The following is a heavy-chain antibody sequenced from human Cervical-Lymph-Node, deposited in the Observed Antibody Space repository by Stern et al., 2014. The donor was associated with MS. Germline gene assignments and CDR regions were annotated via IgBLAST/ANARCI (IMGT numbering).Heavy chain of an antibody. V-gene: IGHV3-21*01. CDR2: ISSSSSYI. CDR1: GFTFSSYS. D-gene: IGHD3-10*01. J-gene: IGHJ4*02. CDR3: ARVWFGELSVYFDY. Sequence: EDQLVESGGGLVKPGGSLRLSCAASGFTFSSYSMNWVRQAPGKGLEWVSSISSSSSYIDYADSVKGRFTISRDNAKNSLYLQMNSLRAEDTAVYYCARVWFGELSVYFDYWGQGTLVTVSS.